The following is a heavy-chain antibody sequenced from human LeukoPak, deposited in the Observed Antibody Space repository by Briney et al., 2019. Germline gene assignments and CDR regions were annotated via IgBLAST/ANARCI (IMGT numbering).Heavy chain of an antibody. CDR3: ARDPHSGYSLNFDS. CDR2: INHSGST. J-gene: IGHJ4*02. CDR1: GGSFSGYY. Sequence: PSETLSLTCAVYGGSFSGYYWSWIRQPPGKGLEWIGEINHSGSTNYNPSLKSRVTISVDTSKNQFSLKLSSVTAADTAVYYCARDPHSGYSLNFDSWGQGTLVTVSS. D-gene: IGHD5-12*01. V-gene: IGHV4-34*01.